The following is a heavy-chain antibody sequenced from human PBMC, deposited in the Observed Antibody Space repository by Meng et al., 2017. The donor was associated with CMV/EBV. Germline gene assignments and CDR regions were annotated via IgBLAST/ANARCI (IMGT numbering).Heavy chain of an antibody. CDR3: ARDYGRGYDFWSGYYSIWFDP. J-gene: IGHJ5*02. D-gene: IGHD3-3*01. CDR2: VYNTGRT. Sequence: SETLSLTCSVSGGSISHYYWSWIRQPPGKGLQWIGYVYNTGRTNYNPSLKSRVTISVDTSKNQFSLKLSSVTAADTAVYYCARDYGRGYDFWSGYYSIWFDPWGQGTLVTVSS. CDR1: GGSISHYY. V-gene: IGHV4-59*12.